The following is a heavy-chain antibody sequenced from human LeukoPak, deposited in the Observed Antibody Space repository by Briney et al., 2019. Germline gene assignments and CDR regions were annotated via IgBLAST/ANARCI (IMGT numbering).Heavy chain of an antibody. D-gene: IGHD5-18*01. CDR1: GYTFTGYY. J-gene: IGHJ4*02. CDR3: ARVRPKSAMVRFDS. Sequence: GDSLKLSCTTSGYTFTGYYMHWVRQAPGQGLEWMGWINPNGGGTFYAQKFQGRVTLTRDTSISTAYMELSRLRSDETAVYYCARVRPKSAMVRFDSWGQGTLLTVSS. V-gene: IGHV1-2*02. CDR2: INPNGGGT.